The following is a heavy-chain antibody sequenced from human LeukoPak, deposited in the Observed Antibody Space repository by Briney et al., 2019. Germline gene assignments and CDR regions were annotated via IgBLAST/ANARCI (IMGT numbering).Heavy chain of an antibody. D-gene: IGHD4-17*01. CDR3: ARQQTTGRGVMVY. V-gene: IGHV4-34*01. CDR1: GGSFSAYY. CDR2: INQSGYT. Sequence: SETLSLTCVVNGGSFSAYYWSWIRQAPGEGLEWIGEINQSGYTNLNPSLEGRVTISEDTPKNQFSLKLTSVTAADTAVYYCARQQTTGRGVMVYWGQGTLVTVSS. J-gene: IGHJ4*02.